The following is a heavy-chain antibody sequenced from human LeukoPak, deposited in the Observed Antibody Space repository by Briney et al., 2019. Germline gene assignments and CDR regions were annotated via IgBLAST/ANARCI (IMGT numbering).Heavy chain of an antibody. CDR2: IYHSGST. J-gene: IGHJ4*02. V-gene: IGHV4-30-2*01. D-gene: IGHD5-24*01. CDR1: GGSINSGVYY. CDR3: ARGCGYNPFDY. Sequence: SQTLSLTCTVFGGSINSGVYYWNWIRQPAGKGLEWTGYIYHSGSTYYNPSLKSRVTISVDRSKNQFSLKLSSVTAADTAVYYCARGCGYNPFDYWGQGTLVTVSS.